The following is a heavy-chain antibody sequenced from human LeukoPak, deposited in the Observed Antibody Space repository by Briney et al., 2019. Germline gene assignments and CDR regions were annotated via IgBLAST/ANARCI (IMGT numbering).Heavy chain of an antibody. D-gene: IGHD6-19*01. CDR2: ISSAASAI. J-gene: IGHJ4*02. CDR1: GFTISDYY. CDR3: ARVAVAGTIH. Sequence: GGSLRLSCAASGFTISDYYMSWIRQAPGKGLEWLSYISSAASAIYYADSVRGRFTISRDNTNNSLLLQISSLRAEDSAVYYCARVAVAGTIHWGQGTLVTVSS. V-gene: IGHV3-11*04.